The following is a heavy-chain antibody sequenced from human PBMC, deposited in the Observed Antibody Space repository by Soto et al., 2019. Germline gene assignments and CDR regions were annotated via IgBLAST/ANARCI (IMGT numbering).Heavy chain of an antibody. J-gene: IGHJ5*02. CDR3: ARDTYYYDSSGSNWFDP. CDR1: GYTFTSYY. CDR2: INPSGGST. V-gene: IGHV1-46*01. D-gene: IGHD3-22*01. Sequence: ASVKVSCKASGYTFTSYYMHWVRQAPGQGLEWMGIINPSGGSTSYAQKFQGRVTMTRDTSTSTVYMELSRLRSDDTAVYYCARDTYYYDSSGSNWFDPWGQGTLVTVSS.